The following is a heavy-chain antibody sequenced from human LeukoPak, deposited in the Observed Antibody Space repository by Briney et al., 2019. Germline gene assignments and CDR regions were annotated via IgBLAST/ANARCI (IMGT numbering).Heavy chain of an antibody. CDR3: TREGPYYDSSGYYL. CDR1: GFTFSNAW. J-gene: IGHJ4*02. V-gene: IGHV3-15*01. Sequence: GGSLRLSCAASGFTFSNAWMSWVRQAPGKGLEWVGRIKSKTDGGTTDYAAPVKGRFTISRDDSKNTAYLQMNSLKTEDTAVYYCTREGPYYDSSGYYLWGQGTLVTVSS. CDR2: IKSKTDGGTT. D-gene: IGHD3-22*01.